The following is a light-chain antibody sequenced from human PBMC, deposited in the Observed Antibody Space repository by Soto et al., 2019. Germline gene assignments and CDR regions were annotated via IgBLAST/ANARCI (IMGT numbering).Light chain of an antibody. Sequence: QSVLTQPASVSGSPGQSITISCTGTSSDVGGYNYVSWYQHHPGKAPKLMIYEVSNRPSGVSNRFSGSKSVNTASLTISRLQAEDEADYYCSSYTSSRTRVFGGGTQLTVL. CDR3: SSYTSSRTRV. V-gene: IGLV2-14*01. J-gene: IGLJ3*02. CDR2: EVS. CDR1: SSDVGGYNY.